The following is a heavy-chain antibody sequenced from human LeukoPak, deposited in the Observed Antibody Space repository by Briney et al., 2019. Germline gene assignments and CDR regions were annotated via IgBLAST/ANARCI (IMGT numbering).Heavy chain of an antibody. CDR1: GFTFSNYF. D-gene: IGHD2-21*02. J-gene: IGHJ3*02. V-gene: IGHV3-30*04. Sequence: GGSLRLSCAASGFTFSNYFMHWVRQAPGKGLEWVADIASDGSHTFYVESVKGRFTISRDNFKNTLYLQMNSLRAEDTAVYFCARERQDTVIHSGAFDIWGQGTMVTVSS. CDR2: IASDGSHT. CDR3: ARERQDTVIHSGAFDI.